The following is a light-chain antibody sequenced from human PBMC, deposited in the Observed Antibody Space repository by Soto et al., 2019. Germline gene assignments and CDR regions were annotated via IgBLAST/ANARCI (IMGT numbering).Light chain of an antibody. CDR2: AAS. CDR3: QQYNDWPPLT. Sequence: EILMTQSPDPLSVSPGESATLSCRASQSVSSNLAWYRQKPGQPPRLLIYAASTRATGIPARFSGSGSGTEFTLTITRLQSEDFVVYYCQQYNDWPPLTFGGGTRLEI. V-gene: IGKV3-15*01. CDR1: QSVSSN. J-gene: IGKJ4*01.